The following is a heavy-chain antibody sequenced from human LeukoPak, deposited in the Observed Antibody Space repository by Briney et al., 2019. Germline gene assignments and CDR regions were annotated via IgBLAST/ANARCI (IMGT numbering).Heavy chain of an antibody. CDR3: ARGALIPDF. CDR1: GFTFSSYA. CDR2: ISKSDGST. J-gene: IGHJ4*02. V-gene: IGHV3-23*01. Sequence: GGSLRLSCAASGFTFSSYAMTWVRQAPGKGLAWVSSISKSDGSTYYADSVKGRFTISRDNSKNTVYLHMDSLRVEDTAIYYRARGALIPDFRGQGTLVTVSS. D-gene: IGHD2-21*01.